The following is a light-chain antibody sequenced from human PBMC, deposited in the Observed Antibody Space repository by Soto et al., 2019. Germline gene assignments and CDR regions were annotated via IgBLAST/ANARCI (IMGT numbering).Light chain of an antibody. Sequence: EIVLTQSPGTLSLSPGERATLSCRASQSVSSSYLAWYQQKPGQAPRLLIYGASSRATGIPDRFSGSGSGTDFTLTISRLEPEDFAVYYCHQYGGSPPTLGQGTKVESK. CDR2: GAS. CDR1: QSVSSSY. J-gene: IGKJ1*01. CDR3: HQYGGSPPT. V-gene: IGKV3-20*01.